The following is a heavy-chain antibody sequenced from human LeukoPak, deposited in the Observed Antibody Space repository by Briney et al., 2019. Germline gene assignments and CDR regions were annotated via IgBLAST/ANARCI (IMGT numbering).Heavy chain of an antibody. V-gene: IGHV4-39*01. CDR1: GGSIRSSSSY. CDR3: ARRAAAGHFDY. D-gene: IGHD6-13*01. J-gene: IGHJ4*02. Sequence: SETLSLTCTVSGGSIRSSSSYWGWIRQPTGKGLEWIGNIYYSGSIYYNPSLKSRVTISVDTSKNQFSLKLSSVTAADTAVYYCARRAAAGHFDYWGQGTLVTVSS. CDR2: IYYSGSI.